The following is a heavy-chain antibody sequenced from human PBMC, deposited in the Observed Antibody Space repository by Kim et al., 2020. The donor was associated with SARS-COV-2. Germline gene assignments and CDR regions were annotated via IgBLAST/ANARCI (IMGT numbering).Heavy chain of an antibody. CDR1: GFTFSSYA. D-gene: IGHD3-10*01. CDR2: ISYDGSNK. Sequence: GGSLRLSCAASGFTFSSYAMHWVRQAPGKGLEWVAVISYDGSNKYYADSVKGRFTISRDNSKNTLYLQMNSLRAEDTAVYYCARDQDYYGSGSYYPDYWGQGTLVTVSS. CDR3: ARDQDYYGSGSYYPDY. J-gene: IGHJ4*02. V-gene: IGHV3-30*04.